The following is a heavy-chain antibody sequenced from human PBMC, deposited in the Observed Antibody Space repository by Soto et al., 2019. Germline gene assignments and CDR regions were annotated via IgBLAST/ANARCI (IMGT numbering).Heavy chain of an antibody. Sequence: QVQLQQWGAGLLKPSETLSLTCAVYGGSFSGYYWSWIRQPPWKGLEWIGEINHSGSTNYNPSLKRRVTISVDTSKNQFSLKLSSVTAADTAVYYCARTPLYYGSGSYSGVNYYYYYMDVWGKGTTVTVSS. CDR1: GGSFSGYY. J-gene: IGHJ6*03. D-gene: IGHD3-10*01. V-gene: IGHV4-34*01. CDR3: ARTPLYYGSGSYSGVNYYYYYMDV. CDR2: INHSGST.